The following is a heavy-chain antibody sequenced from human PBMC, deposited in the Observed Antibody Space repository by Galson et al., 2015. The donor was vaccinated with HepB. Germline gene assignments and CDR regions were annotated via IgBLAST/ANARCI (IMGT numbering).Heavy chain of an antibody. CDR2: IEEDGSET. CDR1: GFTLSDYW. D-gene: IGHD6-6*01. Sequence: SLRLSCAASGFTLSDYWMSWVRQAPGKGLEWVANIEEDGSETHYVDSVKGRFIISRDNAKNSLYLRISSLRAEDTAVYYCARERDRSSSGSLLNYWGQGTLVTVSS. J-gene: IGHJ4*02. CDR3: ARERDRSSSGSLLNY. V-gene: IGHV3-7*03.